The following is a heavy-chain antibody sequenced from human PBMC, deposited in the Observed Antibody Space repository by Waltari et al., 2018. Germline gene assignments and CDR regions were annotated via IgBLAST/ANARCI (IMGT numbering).Heavy chain of an antibody. V-gene: IGHV4-39*01. D-gene: IGHD3-22*01. J-gene: IGHJ4*02. CDR3: ARHNSGYYTPHDY. Sequence: QLQLQESGPGLVKPSETLSLTYTVSGGSMNGYYWGWIRQSPGKGLECIGSVFYTGTTYYKPSLKSRLTISIDTSKNQFSLRLASVTAADTAVYYCARHNSGYYTPHDYWGQGTQVTVSS. CDR1: GGSMNGYY. CDR2: VFYTGTT.